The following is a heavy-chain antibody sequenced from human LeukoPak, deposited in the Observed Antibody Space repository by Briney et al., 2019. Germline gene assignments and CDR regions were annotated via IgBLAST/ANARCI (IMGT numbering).Heavy chain of an antibody. D-gene: IGHD4-17*01. J-gene: IGHJ4*02. V-gene: IGHV1-2*02. CDR1: VSTFTGYY. CDR3: ARCTVTTCDY. Sequence: GASVNVSCKSSVSTFTGYYMHWVRQAPGQGLEWMGRINPNSGSTNDAQKLQGRVTIRRDTSISTAYMELSRLRSDDAAVYYCARCTVTTCDYWGQGTLVTVSS. CDR2: INPNSGST.